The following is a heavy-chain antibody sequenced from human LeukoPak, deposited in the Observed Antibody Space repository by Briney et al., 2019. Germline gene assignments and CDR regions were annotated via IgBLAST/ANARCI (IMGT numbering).Heavy chain of an antibody. D-gene: IGHD2-2*01. V-gene: IGHV3-21*01. CDR1: GFTFSSYS. J-gene: IGHJ4*02. Sequence: GGSLRLSCAASGFTFSSYSMSWVRQAPGKGLEWVSSISSSSSYIYYADSLKGRFTISRDNAKNSLYLQMNSLRAEDTAVYYCARDRGSCSRTSCYIFDYWGQGTLVTVSS. CDR3: ARDRGSCSRTSCYIFDY. CDR2: ISSSSSYI.